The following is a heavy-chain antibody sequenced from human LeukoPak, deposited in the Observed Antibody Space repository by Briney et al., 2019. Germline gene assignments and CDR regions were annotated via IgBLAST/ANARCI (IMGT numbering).Heavy chain of an antibody. D-gene: IGHD3-22*01. CDR3: ARGLHFRVYDSSDYYPY. Sequence: GGSLRLSCAASGFTFSNYWMTWVRQAPGKGLEWVANIKQDGSEKYYVDSVKGRFTISRDNAKNPLYLQMNSLRAEDTAVYYCARGLHFRVYDSSDYYPYWGQGTLVTVSS. V-gene: IGHV3-7*01. CDR1: GFTFSNYW. J-gene: IGHJ4*02. CDR2: IKQDGSEK.